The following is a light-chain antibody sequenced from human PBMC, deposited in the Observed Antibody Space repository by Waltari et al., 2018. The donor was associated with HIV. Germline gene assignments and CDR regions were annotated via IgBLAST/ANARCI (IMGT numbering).Light chain of an antibody. V-gene: IGLV1-51*01. J-gene: IGLJ3*02. CDR1: TTTLGNDS. CDR3: GTWDSSLSAVV. Sequence: QSVFTQPPSVSAAPAQTVTISCSVSTTTLGNDSFSWYQPLPSTAPQLLIYDNTKRPSGIPDRFSGSKSGTSASLGITGLLAGDEAYYYCGTWDSSLSAVVFGGGTKLTVL. CDR2: DNT.